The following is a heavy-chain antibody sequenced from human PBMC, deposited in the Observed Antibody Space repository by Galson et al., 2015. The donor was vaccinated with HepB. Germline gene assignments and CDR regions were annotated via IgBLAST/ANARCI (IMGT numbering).Heavy chain of an antibody. CDR1: GFTFSSYA. V-gene: IGHV3-23*01. J-gene: IGHJ4*02. CDR2: ISDSGGGT. CDR3: AKAWSGGSYHFDY. D-gene: IGHD1-26*01. Sequence: SLRLSCAASGFTFSSYAMNWVRQAPGKGLEWVSAISDSGGGTYYADSVKGRFTISRDNSKNTLYLQMNSLRAEDTAVYYCAKAWSGGSYHFDYWGQGTPVTVSS.